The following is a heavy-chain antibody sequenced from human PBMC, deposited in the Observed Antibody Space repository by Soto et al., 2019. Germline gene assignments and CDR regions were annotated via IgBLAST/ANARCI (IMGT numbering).Heavy chain of an antibody. CDR2: INPNSGDT. D-gene: IGHD1-26*01. CDR1: GYTFTGYY. V-gene: IGHV1-2*02. Sequence: ASVKVSCKASGYTFTGYYMHWVRQAPGQGLEWMGWINPNSGDTDYAQKFQGRVTMTRDPSISTAYMELSRLRSDDTAVYYCARGRTVGATVYYYYGMDVWGQGTTVTVSS. J-gene: IGHJ6*02. CDR3: ARGRTVGATVYYYYGMDV.